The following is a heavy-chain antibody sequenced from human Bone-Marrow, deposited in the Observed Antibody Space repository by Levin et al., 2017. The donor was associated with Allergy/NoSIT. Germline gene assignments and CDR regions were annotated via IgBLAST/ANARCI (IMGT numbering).Heavy chain of an antibody. Sequence: ASVKVSCKTSGYTFTDYDITWVRQAPGQGLEWMGWISGYNGDTNAQNFQGRVTMTTDTSTGTAYMELTRLRSDDTAVYYCARGRTVTKDFDYWGEGTLVTVSS. V-gene: IGHV1-18*01. CDR2: ISGYNGDT. D-gene: IGHD4-17*01. CDR1: GYTFTDYD. J-gene: IGHJ4*02. CDR3: ARGRTVTKDFDY.